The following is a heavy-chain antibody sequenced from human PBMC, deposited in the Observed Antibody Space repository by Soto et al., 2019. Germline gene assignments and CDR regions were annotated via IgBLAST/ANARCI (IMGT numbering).Heavy chain of an antibody. CDR1: GFTFSSYG. CDR2: ISYDGSNK. CDR3: AKSRERYRMAAAGNFDY. Sequence: LRLSCAASGFTFSSYGMHWVRQAPGKGLEWVAVISYDGSNKYYADSVKGRFTISRDNSKNTLYLQMNSLRAEDTAVYYCAKSRERYRMAAAGNFDYWGQGTLVTVSS. D-gene: IGHD6-13*01. J-gene: IGHJ4*02. V-gene: IGHV3-30*18.